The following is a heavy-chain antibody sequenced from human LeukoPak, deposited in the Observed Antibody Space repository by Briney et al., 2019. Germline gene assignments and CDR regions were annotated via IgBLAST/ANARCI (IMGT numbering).Heavy chain of an antibody. CDR3: ARFSPRAMGNYLDF. Sequence: SQTLSLTCTVSGGSISSGGYYWSWLRQPPGKGLEWIGYIYPRGSTYYNPSLKSRVILSLDKSANQFSLNLSSVTAADTAVYYCARFSPRAMGNYLDFWGQGTLVTVSS. CDR2: IYPRGST. J-gene: IGHJ4*02. D-gene: IGHD7-27*01. CDR1: GGSISSGGYY. V-gene: IGHV4-30-2*01.